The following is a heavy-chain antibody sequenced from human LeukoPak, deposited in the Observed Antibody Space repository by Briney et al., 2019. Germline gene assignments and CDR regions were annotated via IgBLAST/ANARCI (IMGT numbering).Heavy chain of an antibody. J-gene: IGHJ5*02. CDR3: ARDRASDGSDQLDP. D-gene: IGHD3-10*01. V-gene: IGHV4-4*07. Sequence: SETLSLTCTVSGGSVSSYCWIWIRQPAGKGLEWIGRICSSGCTIYNPSLKSRVTMSLDMSNNHFSLELTSVTAADTAVYYCARDRASDGSDQLDPWGQGTLVTVSS. CDR1: GGSVSSYC. CDR2: ICSSGCT.